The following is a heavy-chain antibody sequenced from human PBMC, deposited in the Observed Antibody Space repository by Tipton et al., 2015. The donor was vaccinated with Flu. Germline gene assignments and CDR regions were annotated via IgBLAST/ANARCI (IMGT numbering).Heavy chain of an antibody. V-gene: IGHV3-66*01. J-gene: IGHJ4*02. D-gene: IGHD1-1*01. CDR3: AREGLERQLY. CDR2: IYSGGTT. Sequence: QLMQSGGGVVQPGRSLRLSCAASGFTFSSYGMHWVRQAPGKGLEWVSVIYSGGTTNYADSVKGRFTISRDSSKNTLYLQMNSLRAEDTAVYYCAREGLERQLYWGQGTLVTVSS. CDR1: GFTFSSYG.